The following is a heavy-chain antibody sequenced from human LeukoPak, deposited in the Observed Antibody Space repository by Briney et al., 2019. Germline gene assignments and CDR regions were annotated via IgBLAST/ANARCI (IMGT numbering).Heavy chain of an antibody. CDR3: AREMTTVTTGYYCMDV. Sequence: SQTLSLTCAISGDSVSSNSAAWNWIRQSPSRGLEWLGRTYYRPKWYNDYAVSVKSRITINPDTSKNQFSLQLNSVTPEDTAVYYCAREMTTVTTGYYCMDVWGKGTTVTVSS. CDR1: GDSVSSNSAA. J-gene: IGHJ6*03. CDR2: TYYRPKWYN. D-gene: IGHD4-17*01. V-gene: IGHV6-1*01.